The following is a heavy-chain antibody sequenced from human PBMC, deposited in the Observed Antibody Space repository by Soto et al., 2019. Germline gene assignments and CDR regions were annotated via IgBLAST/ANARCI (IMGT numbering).Heavy chain of an antibody. Sequence: QVQSVESGGGVVQPGTSLRLSRAVSGFTFSNHGMHWVRQAPGKGLEWVAFISYDGRNKDYVDSLKGRFTISRDNFKDTLFLQMNTLRADDTAVYYCARDRGWSRSHYFDSWGQGTLVTVSS. J-gene: IGHJ4*02. V-gene: IGHV3-33*01. CDR1: GFTFSNHG. CDR3: ARDRGWSRSHYFDS. D-gene: IGHD2-15*01. CDR2: ISYDGRNK.